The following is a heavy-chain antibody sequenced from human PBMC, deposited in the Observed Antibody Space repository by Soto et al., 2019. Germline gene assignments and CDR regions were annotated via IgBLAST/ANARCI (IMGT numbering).Heavy chain of an antibody. J-gene: IGHJ6*02. CDR3: AIDWGAAAGKYYYYYYGMDV. CDR1: GYTFTSYY. Sequence: ASVKVSCKASGYTFTSYYMHWVRQAPGQGLERMGIINPSGGSTSYAQKFQGRVTMTRDTSTSTFYMELSSLRSEDTAVYYCAIDWGAAAGKYYYYYYGMDVWGQGTTVTVSS. CDR2: INPSGGST. D-gene: IGHD6-13*01. V-gene: IGHV1-46*03.